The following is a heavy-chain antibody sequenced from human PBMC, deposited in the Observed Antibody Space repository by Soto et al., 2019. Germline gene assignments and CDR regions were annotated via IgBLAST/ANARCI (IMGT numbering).Heavy chain of an antibody. Sequence: QLQLQESGPGLVKPSETLSLACTVSGGSISSNSYYWDWIRQPPGKGLEWIGSMYYSWATYHNPSLQSRVTISVDTSKNQFTLHLSSVTAADTAVYSCARHAAYASVWGKSDGSDYWGQGTLFTVSS. D-gene: IGHD3-16*01. CDR3: ARHAAYASVWGKSDGSDY. V-gene: IGHV4-39*01. CDR2: MYYSWAT. J-gene: IGHJ4*02. CDR1: GGSISSNSYY.